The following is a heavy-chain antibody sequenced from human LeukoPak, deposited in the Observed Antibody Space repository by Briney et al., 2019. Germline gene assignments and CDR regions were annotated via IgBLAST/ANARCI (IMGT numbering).Heavy chain of an antibody. V-gene: IGHV3-21*01. CDR2: ISSSSSYI. CDR3: ARDIDYYGSDALLDI. D-gene: IGHD3-10*01. Sequence: PGGSVRLSCAASGFTFSSYSMNWVRQAPGKGLEWVSSISSSSSYIYYADSVKGRFTISRDNAKNSLYLQMNSLRAEDTAVYYCARDIDYYGSDALLDIWGQGTMVTVSS. J-gene: IGHJ3*02. CDR1: GFTFSSYS.